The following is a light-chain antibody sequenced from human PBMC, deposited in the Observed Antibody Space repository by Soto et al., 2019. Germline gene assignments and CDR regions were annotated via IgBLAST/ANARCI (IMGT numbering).Light chain of an antibody. CDR1: SPNIGAGYV. V-gene: IGLV1-40*01. CDR3: QSYDSSLSGSDV. CDR2: GNS. J-gene: IGLJ1*01. Sequence: QSVLTQPPSVSGAPGQRVTISCTGSSPNIGAGYVVHWYQQLPGTAPKLLIYGNSNRPSGVPDRFSGSKSGTSASLAITGLQAEDEADYYCQSYDSSLSGSDVFGTGTQLTVL.